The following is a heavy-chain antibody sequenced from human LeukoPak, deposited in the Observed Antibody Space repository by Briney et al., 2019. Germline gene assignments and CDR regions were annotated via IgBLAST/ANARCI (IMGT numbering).Heavy chain of an antibody. D-gene: IGHD2-15*01. CDR2: ISYDGSNK. CDR1: GFTFSSYA. V-gene: IGHV3-30*04. CDR3: ARVGGDIVVVVAANTLGYYGMDV. Sequence: GRSLRLSCAASGFTFSSYAMHWVRQAPGKGLEWGAVISYDGSNKYYADSVKGRFTISRDNSKNTLYLQTNSLRAEDTAVYYCARVGGDIVVVVAANTLGYYGMDVWGQGTTVTVSS. J-gene: IGHJ6*02.